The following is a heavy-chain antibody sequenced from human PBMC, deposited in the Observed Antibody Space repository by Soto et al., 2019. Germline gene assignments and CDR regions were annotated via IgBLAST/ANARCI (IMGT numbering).Heavy chain of an antibody. D-gene: IGHD3-10*01. Sequence: GESLKISCKGSGYSFTSYWIGWVRQMPGKGLEWMGIIYPGDSDTRYSPSFQGQVTISADKSISTAYLQWSSLKASDTAMYYCARQPWYYYGSGSYYDYWGQGTLVTVSS. CDR2: IYPGDSDT. J-gene: IGHJ4*02. V-gene: IGHV5-51*01. CDR1: GYSFTSYW. CDR3: ARQPWYYYGSGSYYDY.